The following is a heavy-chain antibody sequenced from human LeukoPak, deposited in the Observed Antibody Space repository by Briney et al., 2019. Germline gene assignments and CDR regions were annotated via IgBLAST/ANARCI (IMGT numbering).Heavy chain of an antibody. Sequence: GGSLRLSRAASGFTFSSYAMSWVRQAPGKGLEWVSSISSSSSYIYYADSVKGRFTISRDNAKNSLYLQMNSLRAEDTAVYYCARYFPYAVTIGSDVDYWGQGTLVTLSS. CDR1: GFTFSSYA. D-gene: IGHD4-17*01. V-gene: IGHV3-21*01. CDR2: ISSSSSYI. J-gene: IGHJ4*02. CDR3: ARYFPYAVTIGSDVDY.